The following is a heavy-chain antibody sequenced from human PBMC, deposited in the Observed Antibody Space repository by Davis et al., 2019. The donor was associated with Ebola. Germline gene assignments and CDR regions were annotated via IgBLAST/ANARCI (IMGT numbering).Heavy chain of an antibody. CDR3: ASFHDYVWGSYSDY. Sequence: GGSLRLSCADSVITFSSYAMTWVRQAPGKGLEWVSVIYSGGSTYYADSVKGRFTISRDNSKNTLYLQMNSLRAEDTAVYYCASFHDYVWGSYSDYWGQGTLVTVSS. V-gene: IGHV3-66*01. CDR2: IYSGGST. J-gene: IGHJ4*02. D-gene: IGHD3-16*01. CDR1: VITFSSYA.